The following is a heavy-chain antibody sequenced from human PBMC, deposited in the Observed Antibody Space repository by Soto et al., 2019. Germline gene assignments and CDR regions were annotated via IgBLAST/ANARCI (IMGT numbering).Heavy chain of an antibody. V-gene: IGHV1-2*04. J-gene: IGHJ6*03. CDR1: GYTFTGYY. CDR3: ARGQGDRYCTNPSPDCYYYMDV. CDR2: INPNSGGT. D-gene: IGHD2-8*01. Sequence: GASVKVSCKASGYTFTGYYMHWVRQAPGQGLEWMGWINPNSGGTNYAQKFQGWVTMTRDTSISTAYMELRRLRSDDTAVYYCARGQGDRYCTNPSPDCYYYMDVWGKGTTVTVPS.